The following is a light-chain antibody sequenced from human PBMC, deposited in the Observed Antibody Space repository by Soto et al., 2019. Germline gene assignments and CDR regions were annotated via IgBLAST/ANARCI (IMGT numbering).Light chain of an antibody. J-gene: IGLJ2*01. CDR2: EVS. CDR1: SSDVGGYNY. CDR3: SSYTSSSILVV. V-gene: IGLV2-14*01. Sequence: QSVLTQPASVSGSPGQSITISCTGTSSDVGGYNYVSWYQQHPGKAPKLMIYEVSNRPSGVSYRFSDSKSGYTASLTISCLQAEVEADYYCSSYTSSSILVVFGGGTKLTVL.